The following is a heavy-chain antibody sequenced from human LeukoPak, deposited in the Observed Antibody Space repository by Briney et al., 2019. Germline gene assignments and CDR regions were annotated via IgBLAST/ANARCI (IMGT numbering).Heavy chain of an antibody. CDR3: ASSYYYDSSGYSKGAFDI. D-gene: IGHD3-22*01. J-gene: IGHJ3*02. V-gene: IGHV4-34*01. CDR2: INHSGST. CDR1: GGSFSGYY. Sequence: PSETLSLTCAVYGGSFSGYYWSWIRQPPGKGLEWIGEINHSGSTNYNPSLKSRVTISVDTSKNQFSLKLSSVTAADTAVYYCASSYYYDSSGYSKGAFDIWGQGTMVTVSS.